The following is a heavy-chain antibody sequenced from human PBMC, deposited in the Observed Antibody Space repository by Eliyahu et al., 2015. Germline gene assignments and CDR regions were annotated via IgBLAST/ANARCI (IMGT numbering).Heavy chain of an antibody. CDR2: IWYDGSNK. D-gene: IGHD1-26*01. V-gene: IGHV3-33*01. CDR1: XFSCSSYG. J-gene: IGHJ4*02. CDR3: ARDFGGSYPGD. Sequence: QVQLVESGGGVVQPGXSLRLSCAAXXFSCSSYGMXWVRQAPGKGLEWVAVIWYDGSNKYYADSVKGRFTISRDNSKNTLYLQMNSLRAEDTAVYYCARDFGGSYPGDWGQGTLVTVSS.